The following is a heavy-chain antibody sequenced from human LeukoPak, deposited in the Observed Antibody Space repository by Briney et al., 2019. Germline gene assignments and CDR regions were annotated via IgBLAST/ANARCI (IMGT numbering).Heavy chain of an antibody. D-gene: IGHD1-26*01. Sequence: SQTLSLTCAVSGGSISSGGHSWSWIRQPPGKGLEWIGYIYQSGNTYYNPSLKSRVTISIDRSKNQFTLKLSSVTAADTAVYYCARLRVSGSYLYYFDYWGQGTLVTVSS. V-gene: IGHV4-30-2*01. CDR2: IYQSGNT. CDR3: ARLRVSGSYLYYFDY. CDR1: GGSISSGGHS. J-gene: IGHJ4*02.